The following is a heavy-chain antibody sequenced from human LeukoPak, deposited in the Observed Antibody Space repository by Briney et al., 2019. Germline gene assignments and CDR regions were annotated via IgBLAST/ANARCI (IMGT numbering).Heavy chain of an antibody. D-gene: IGHD3-10*01. CDR3: AQAGAPGMNYMDV. CDR2: IIPIFGTA. Sequence: ASVKVSCKASGYTFTSYAISWVRQAPGQGLEWMGGIIPIFGTANYAQKFQGRVTITADKSTSTAYMELSSLRSGDTAVYYCAQAGAPGMNYMDVWGKGTTVTVSS. CDR1: GYTFTSYA. J-gene: IGHJ6*03. V-gene: IGHV1-69*06.